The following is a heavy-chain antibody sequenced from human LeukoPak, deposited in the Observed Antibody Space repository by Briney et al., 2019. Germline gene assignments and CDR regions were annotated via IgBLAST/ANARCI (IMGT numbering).Heavy chain of an antibody. CDR2: ISSSSSYI. V-gene: IGHV3-21*01. J-gene: IGHJ4*02. CDR1: GFTISSYS. D-gene: IGHD5-24*01. Sequence: GGSLRLSCAASGFTISSYSMNWVRQAPGKGLEWVSSISSSSSYIYYADSVKGRFTISRDNAKNSLYLQMNSLRAEDTAVYYCARFGYNKYALDYWGQGTLVTVSS. CDR3: ARFGYNKYALDY.